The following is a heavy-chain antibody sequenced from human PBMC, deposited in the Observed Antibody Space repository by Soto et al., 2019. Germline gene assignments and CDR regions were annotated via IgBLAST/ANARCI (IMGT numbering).Heavy chain of an antibody. D-gene: IGHD3-9*01. CDR3: ARVVIAGYFDWLPRGNYYYGMDV. V-gene: IGHV1-8*01. Sequence: ASVKVSCKASGGTFTSYDINWVRQATGQGLEWMGWMNPNSGNTGYAQKFQGRVTMTRNTSISTAYMELSSLRSEDTAVYYCARVVIAGYFDWLPRGNYYYGMDVWGQGTTVTVSS. CDR1: GGTFTSYD. J-gene: IGHJ6*02. CDR2: MNPNSGNT.